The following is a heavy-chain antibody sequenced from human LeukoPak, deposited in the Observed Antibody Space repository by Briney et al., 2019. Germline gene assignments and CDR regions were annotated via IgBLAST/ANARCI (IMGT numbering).Heavy chain of an antibody. CDR3: AGMITFYVDV. CDR2: INHSGST. CDR1: GGSFSGYY. V-gene: IGHV4-34*01. D-gene: IGHD3-16*01. J-gene: IGHJ6*02. Sequence: SETLSLTCAVYGGSFSGYYWSWIRQPPGKGLEWIGEINHSGSTNYNPSLKSRVTISVDTSKNQFSLKLSSVTAADTAVYYCAGMITFYVDVWGQGTTVTVSS.